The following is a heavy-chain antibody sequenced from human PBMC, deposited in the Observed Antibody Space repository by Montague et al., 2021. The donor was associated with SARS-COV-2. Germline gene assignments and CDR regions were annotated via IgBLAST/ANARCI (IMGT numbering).Heavy chain of an antibody. Sequence: SETLSLTCTVSGGSISYYYWNWIRQPPGKGLEWIGFIYYSGSTEYNPSLKSRVTISLDTSKKQLSLKVTSVTAADTAVYYCARWDPQTLTVISLRGKSANDYWGQGTLVTVSS. D-gene: IGHD3-10*01. CDR3: ARWDPQTLTVISLRGKSANDY. J-gene: IGHJ4*02. V-gene: IGHV4-59*01. CDR1: GGSISYYY. CDR2: IYYSGST.